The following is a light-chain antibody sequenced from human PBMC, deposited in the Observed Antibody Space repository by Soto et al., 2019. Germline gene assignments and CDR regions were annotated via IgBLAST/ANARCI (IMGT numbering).Light chain of an antibody. J-gene: IGLJ2*01. CDR3: QAWDSSTVV. CDR2: QDN. V-gene: IGLV3-1*01. CDR1: KLGDKY. Sequence: SYELTQPPSVSVSPGQTASITCSGDKLGDKYVCWFQQKPGQSPVLVIYQDNKRPSGIPERFSGSNSGNTATLTISGTQAMDEADYYCQAWDSSTVVFGGGTKVTVL.